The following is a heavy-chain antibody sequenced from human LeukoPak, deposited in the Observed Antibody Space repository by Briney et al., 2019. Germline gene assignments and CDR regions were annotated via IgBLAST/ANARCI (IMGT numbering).Heavy chain of an antibody. V-gene: IGHV3-23*01. CDR1: GFTFSSYW. CDR2: ISGSGGST. J-gene: IGHJ2*01. CDR3: AKVPIVGSPNWYFDL. D-gene: IGHD1-26*01. Sequence: GGSLRLSCAASGFTFSSYWMHWVRQAPGKGLEWVSAISGSGGSTYYADSVKGRFTISRDNSKNTLYLQMNSLRAEDTAVYYCAKVPIVGSPNWYFDLWGRGTLVTVSS.